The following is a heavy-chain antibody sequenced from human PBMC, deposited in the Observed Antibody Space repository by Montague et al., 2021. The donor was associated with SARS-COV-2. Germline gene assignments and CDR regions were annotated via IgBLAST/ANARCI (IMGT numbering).Heavy chain of an antibody. CDR3: ARDRGMITFGGVIVIDGIDV. D-gene: IGHD3-16*02. CDR1: GFTFSSYA. V-gene: IGHV3-30-3*01. Sequence: SLSLSCSASGFTFSSYAMHWVRQAPGKGLEWVAVISYDGSNKYYADSVKGRFTISRDNSKNTLYLQMNSLRAEDTAVYYCARDRGMITFGGVIVIDGIDVWGQGTTVTVSS. CDR2: ISYDGSNK. J-gene: IGHJ6*02.